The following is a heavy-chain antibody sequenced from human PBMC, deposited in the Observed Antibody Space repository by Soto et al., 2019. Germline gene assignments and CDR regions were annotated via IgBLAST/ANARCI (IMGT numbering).Heavy chain of an antibody. CDR3: ARTIYSYGPYFDY. J-gene: IGHJ4*02. D-gene: IGHD5-18*01. CDR1: GFTFSSYW. CDR2: INSDGSST. V-gene: IGHV3-74*01. Sequence: PGGSLRLSCAASGFTFSSYWMHWVRQAPGKGLVWVSRINSDGSSTSYADSVKGRFTISRDNAKNTLYLQMNSLRAEDTAVYYCARTIYSYGPYFDYWGQGTLVTVSS.